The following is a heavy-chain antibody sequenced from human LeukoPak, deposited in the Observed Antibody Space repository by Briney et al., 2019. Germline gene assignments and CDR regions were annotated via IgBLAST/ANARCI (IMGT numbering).Heavy chain of an antibody. D-gene: IGHD2/OR15-2a*01. Sequence: GGSLRLSCAASGFTFSSYEMNWVRQAPGKGLEWVSYISSTGSIIYYADSVKGRFTISRDNAKNSLYLQMSSLRTEDTAVYFCARDGAEGDNSAFDMWGQGTVVTVPS. CDR1: GFTFSSYE. J-gene: IGHJ3*02. CDR2: ISSTGSII. V-gene: IGHV3-48*03. CDR3: ARDGAEGDNSAFDM.